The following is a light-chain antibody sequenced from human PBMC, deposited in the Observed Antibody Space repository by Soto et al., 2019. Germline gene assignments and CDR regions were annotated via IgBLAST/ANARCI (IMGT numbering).Light chain of an antibody. Sequence: DIQMTQSPSSLSASVGDRVTITCRASQSIINYLNWYQRKPGKAPKLLIYAASSLQSGVQSRFSGSGSGTDFTITISSLQPEDFATFYCQQSYSAPLTFGGGTMVEIK. CDR1: QSIINY. CDR3: QQSYSAPLT. J-gene: IGKJ4*01. CDR2: AAS. V-gene: IGKV1-39*01.